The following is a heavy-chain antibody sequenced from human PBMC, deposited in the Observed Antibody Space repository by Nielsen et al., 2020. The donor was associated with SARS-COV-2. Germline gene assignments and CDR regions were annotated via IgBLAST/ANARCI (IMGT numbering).Heavy chain of an antibody. D-gene: IGHD6-6*01. V-gene: IGHV5-10-1*01. CDR1: GYSFTSYW. J-gene: IGHJ4*02. Sequence: GESLKISCKGSGYSFTSYWIGWVRQMPGKGLEWMGRIDPSDSYTNYSPSFQGHVTISADESISTAYLQWSSLKASDTAMYYCARHGRGYSSSWTDYWGQGTLVTVSS. CDR2: IDPSDSYT. CDR3: ARHGRGYSSSWTDY.